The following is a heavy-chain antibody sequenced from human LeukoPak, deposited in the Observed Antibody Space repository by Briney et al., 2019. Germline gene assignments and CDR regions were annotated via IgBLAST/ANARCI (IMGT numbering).Heavy chain of an antibody. CDR2: IYYSGST. Sequence: KASETLSLTCTFSGGSISSYYWSWIRQPPGKGLEWVGYIYYSGSTNYNPSLKSRVTISVDTSKNQFSLKLSSVTAADTAVYYCARSVEGYCSGGSCYYYYYYMDVWGKGTTVTVSS. CDR1: GGSISSYY. D-gene: IGHD2-15*01. CDR3: ARSVEGYCSGGSCYYYYYYMDV. J-gene: IGHJ6*03. V-gene: IGHV4-59*01.